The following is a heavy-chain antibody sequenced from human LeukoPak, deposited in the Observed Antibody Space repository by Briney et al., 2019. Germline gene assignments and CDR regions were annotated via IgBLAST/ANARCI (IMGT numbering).Heavy chain of an antibody. D-gene: IGHD2-8*01. J-gene: IGHJ4*02. CDR2: TSGNGADT. V-gene: IGHV3-23*01. CDR1: GFTFSGSS. Sequence: GGSLRLSCAASGFTFSGSSMSWVRQAPGKRLEWVSSTSGNGADTFYADSVRGRFTISRDNSNNTLSLLMNSLRAEDTAVYCCAKGAKRRLMDFWGQGTLVTVSS. CDR3: AKGAKRRLMDF.